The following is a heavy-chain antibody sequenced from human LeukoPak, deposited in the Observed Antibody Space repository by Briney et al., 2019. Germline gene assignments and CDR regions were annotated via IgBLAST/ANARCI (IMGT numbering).Heavy chain of an antibody. V-gene: IGHV5-51*01. CDR3: ARPLQCSSATCPLDY. CDR2: IYPGDSDT. J-gene: IGHJ4*02. CDR1: GYSFTSYW. Sequence: GESLKISCKGSGYSFTSYWIGWVRQMPGKGLEWMGIIYPGDSDTRYSPSFQGQVSISADKSISTAYLQWTSLKASDTAMYYCARPLQCSSATCPLDYRGQGTLVTVSS. D-gene: IGHD2-2*01.